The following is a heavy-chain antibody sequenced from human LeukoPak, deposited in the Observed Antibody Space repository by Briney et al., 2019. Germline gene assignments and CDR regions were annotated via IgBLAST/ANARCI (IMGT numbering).Heavy chain of an antibody. D-gene: IGHD3-22*01. CDR3: ARSPPKGTMIVV. Sequence: ASVKVSCKASGYTFTSHYMHWVRQAPGQGLEWMGIINPSGGSTSYTQKFQGRVTMTRDTSTSTVYMELSSLRSEDTAVYYCARSPPKGTMIVVWGQGTLVTVSS. CDR2: INPSGGST. J-gene: IGHJ4*02. CDR1: GYTFTSHY. V-gene: IGHV1-46*01.